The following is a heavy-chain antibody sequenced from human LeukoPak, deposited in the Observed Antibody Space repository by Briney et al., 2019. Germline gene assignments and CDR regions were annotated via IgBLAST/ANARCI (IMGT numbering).Heavy chain of an antibody. J-gene: IGHJ4*02. V-gene: IGHV3-64*01. CDR2: ISSNGGST. CDR1: GFTFSSYA. Sequence: GRSLRLSCAASGFTFSSYAMHWVRQAPGKGLEYVSAISSNGGSTYYANSVKGRFTISRDNSKNTLYLQMGSLRAEDMAVYYCARGDSSGYYPPYFDYWGQGTLVTVSS. CDR3: ARGDSSGYYPPYFDY. D-gene: IGHD3-22*01.